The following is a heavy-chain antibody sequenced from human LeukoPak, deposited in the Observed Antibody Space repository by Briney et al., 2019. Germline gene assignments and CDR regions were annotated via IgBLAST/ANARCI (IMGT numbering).Heavy chain of an antibody. Sequence: SETLSLTCAVYGESFSGYYWSWLRQPPGKGLEWIGDIYYSGTTNYNPSLKSRVTMSVDTSKNQFSLKLNSATAADTAVYYCARRLSTRSYYLDDWGQGTLVTVSS. CDR2: IYYSGTT. V-gene: IGHV4-34*01. J-gene: IGHJ4*02. D-gene: IGHD2/OR15-2a*01. CDR3: ARRLSTRSYYLDD. CDR1: GESFSGYY.